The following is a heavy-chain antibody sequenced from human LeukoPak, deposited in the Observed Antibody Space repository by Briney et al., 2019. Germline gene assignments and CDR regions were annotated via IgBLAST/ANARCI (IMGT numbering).Heavy chain of an antibody. J-gene: IGHJ4*02. CDR3: ARGYYDILTGYYDDY. Sequence: ASVEVSCEASGYTFTSYGISWVRQAPGQGLEWMGWISAYNGNTNYAQKLQGRVTMTTDTSTSTAYMELRSLRSDDTAVYYCARGYYDILTGYYDDYWGQGTLVTVSS. CDR2: ISAYNGNT. V-gene: IGHV1-18*01. CDR1: GYTFTSYG. D-gene: IGHD3-9*01.